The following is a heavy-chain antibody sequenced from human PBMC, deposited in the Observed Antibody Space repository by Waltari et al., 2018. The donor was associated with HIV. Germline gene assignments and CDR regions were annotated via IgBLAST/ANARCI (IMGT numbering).Heavy chain of an antibody. Sequence: EVQLLESGGGLVQPGGSLRLSCAASGFVFSNYAMSWVRQAPGKGLEWVPGLVGISSNAYYAASVKGRFTISRDNSKNTLFLQMNSLRADDTAVYYCAKVAFDGDNRHEPVKNAFDIWGQGTKVTVSS. CDR2: LVGISSNA. D-gene: IGHD2-21*01. CDR3: AKVAFDGDNRHEPVKNAFDI. J-gene: IGHJ3*02. V-gene: IGHV3-23*01. CDR1: GFVFSNYA.